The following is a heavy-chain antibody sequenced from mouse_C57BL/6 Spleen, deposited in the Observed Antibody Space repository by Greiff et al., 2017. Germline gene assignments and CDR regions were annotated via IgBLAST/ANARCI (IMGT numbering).Heavy chain of an antibody. CDR2: IDPNSGGT. CDR1: GYTFTSYW. Sequence: QVQLQQPGAELVKPGASVKLSCKASGYTFTSYWMHWVKQRPGRGLEWIGRIDPNSGGTKYNEKFKSKSTLTVDKPSSTAYMQLSSRTSEDSAVYYCARSWLLDGGYAMDYCGQGTSVTVSS. J-gene: IGHJ4*01. V-gene: IGHV1-72*01. CDR3: ARSWLLDGGYAMDY. D-gene: IGHD2-3*01.